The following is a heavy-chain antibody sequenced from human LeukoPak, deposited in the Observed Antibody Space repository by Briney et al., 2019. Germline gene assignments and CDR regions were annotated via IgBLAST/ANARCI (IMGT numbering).Heavy chain of an antibody. Sequence: PNSGDTGYARKFQGRVTLTRNPSISTAYMELSSLRSDDTAVYYCARGLEDYSTTTYPLLKYWGQGTLVTVAS. CDR3: ARGLEDYSTTTYPLLKY. CDR2: PNSGDT. D-gene: IGHD2/OR15-2a*01. J-gene: IGHJ4*02. V-gene: IGHV1-8*01.